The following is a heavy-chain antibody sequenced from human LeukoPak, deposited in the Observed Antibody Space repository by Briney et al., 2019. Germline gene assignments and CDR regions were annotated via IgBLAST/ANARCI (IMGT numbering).Heavy chain of an antibody. CDR1: GFTFSSYS. CDR3: ARGGYDSCLDY. D-gene: IGHD5-12*01. J-gene: IGHJ4*02. V-gene: IGHV3-48*04. Sequence: GGSLRLSCAASGFTFSSYSMNWVRQAPGKGLEWVSYISSSSSTIYYADSVKGRFTISRDNAKNSLYLQMNSLRAEDTAVYYCARGGYDSCLDYWGQGTLVTVSS. CDR2: ISSSSSTI.